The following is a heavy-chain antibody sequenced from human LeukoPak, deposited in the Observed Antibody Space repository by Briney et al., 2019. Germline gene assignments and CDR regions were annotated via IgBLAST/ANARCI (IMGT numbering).Heavy chain of an antibody. V-gene: IGHV3-64*02. Sequence: GGSLRLSCVASGFTFRNFATHWVRQAPGKGLEYVSALRSDGFTTYYADSVKGRFIISRDNSKNTLYLQMGSLRSEDMGMYYCARARRSGQQSYYFDFWGQGTPVTVSS. CDR3: ARARRSGQQSYYFDF. CDR2: LRSDGFTT. D-gene: IGHD6-19*01. J-gene: IGHJ4*02. CDR1: GFTFRNFA.